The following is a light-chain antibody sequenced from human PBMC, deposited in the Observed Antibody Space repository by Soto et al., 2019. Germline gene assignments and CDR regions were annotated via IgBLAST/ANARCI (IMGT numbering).Light chain of an antibody. CDR2: AAS. J-gene: IGKJ1*01. Sequence: AIRMTQSPSSLSASTGDRVTITCRASQGISSYFAWYQQKPGKAPKLLLYAASTLQSGVPSRCSGSGSGTDFTLTISCLQSEDFATYYCQQYYSYIPPWTFGQGTKVEIK. V-gene: IGKV1-8*01. CDR1: QGISSY. CDR3: QQYYSYIPPWT.